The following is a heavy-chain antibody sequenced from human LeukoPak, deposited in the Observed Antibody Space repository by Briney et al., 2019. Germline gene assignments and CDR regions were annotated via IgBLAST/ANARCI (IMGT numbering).Heavy chain of an antibody. CDR2: IIPILGTA. J-gene: IGHJ4*02. D-gene: IGHD3-22*01. Sequence: GASVKVSCKTSGGSLSNYGISWVRQAPGQGLEWMGGIIPILGTANYAQKFQGRVTLTTDESTSTAYMELNRLRSEDTAVYYCARDRYYDSRGNFYESGYWGQGTLVTVSS. V-gene: IGHV1-69*05. CDR1: GGSLSNYG. CDR3: ARDRYYDSRGNFYESGY.